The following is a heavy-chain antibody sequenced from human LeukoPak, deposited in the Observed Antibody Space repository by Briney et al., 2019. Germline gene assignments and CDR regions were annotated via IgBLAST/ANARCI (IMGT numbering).Heavy chain of an antibody. Sequence: PGGSLILSCAGSGFTFRSYWMSWVRQAPGKGLEWVANIKQDGSEKYYVDSVKGRFTISRDNAKNSLYLQMNSLRAEDTAVYYCARDTRGYFDYWGQGTLVTVSS. CDR1: GFTFRSYW. CDR2: IKQDGSEK. CDR3: ARDTRGYFDY. J-gene: IGHJ4*02. V-gene: IGHV3-7*04. D-gene: IGHD3-3*01.